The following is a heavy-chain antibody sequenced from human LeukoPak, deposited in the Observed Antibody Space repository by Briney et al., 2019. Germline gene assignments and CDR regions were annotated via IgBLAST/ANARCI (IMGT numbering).Heavy chain of an antibody. V-gene: IGHV3-7*01. Sequence: GGSLTLSYTASGFTFSDFWMMWVRQATEHGPEGVANIKQGGSQRYYVDSGRGRFTSCRDNATNSLVLQLNGRGAEDRAVSYCEKRGGSSSRRSPIDYWGQGTLVTVSS. D-gene: IGHD6-6*01. CDR2: IKQGGSQR. CDR1: GFTFSDFW. J-gene: IGHJ4*02. CDR3: EKRGGSSSRRSPIDY.